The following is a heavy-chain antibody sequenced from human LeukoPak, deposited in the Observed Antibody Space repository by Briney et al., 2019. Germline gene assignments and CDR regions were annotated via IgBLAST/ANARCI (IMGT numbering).Heavy chain of an antibody. CDR2: IYTSGST. V-gene: IGHV4-61*02. Sequence: SQTLSLTCAVSGGSISSGSYYWSWIRQPAGKGLEWIGRIYTSGSTNYNPSLKSRVTISVDTSKNQFSLKLSSVTAADTAVYYCARADILTTYYFDYWGQGTLVTVSS. CDR3: ARADILTTYYFDY. CDR1: GGSISSGSYY. D-gene: IGHD3-9*01. J-gene: IGHJ4*02.